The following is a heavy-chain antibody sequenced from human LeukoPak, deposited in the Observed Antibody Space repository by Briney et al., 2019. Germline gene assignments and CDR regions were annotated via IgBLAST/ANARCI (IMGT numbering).Heavy chain of an antibody. CDR3: ARDNVSPTYYYGSGSA. CDR2: IYTSGST. V-gene: IGHV4-61*02. D-gene: IGHD3-10*01. Sequence: PSETLSLTCTVSGGSISSGSYYWSWIRQPAGKGLEWIGRIYTSGSTNYNPSLKSRVTISVDTSKNQFSLKLSSVTAADTAVYYCARDNVSPTYYYGSGSAWGQGTLVTVSS. J-gene: IGHJ5*02. CDR1: GGSISSGSYY.